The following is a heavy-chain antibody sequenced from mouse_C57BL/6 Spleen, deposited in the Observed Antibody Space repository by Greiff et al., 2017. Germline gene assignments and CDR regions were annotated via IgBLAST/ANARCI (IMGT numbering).Heavy chain of an antibody. D-gene: IGHD2-4*01. V-gene: IGHV1-64*01. CDR1: GYTFTSYW. J-gene: IGHJ4*01. Sequence: QVQLQQPGAELVKPGASVKLSCKASGYTFTSYWMHWVKQRPGQGLEWIGMINPNSGSTNYNEKFKSKATLTVDKSSSTAYMQLSSLTSEDAAVYYCARRDDYGDMDYWGQGTSVTVSS. CDR3: ARRDDYGDMDY. CDR2: INPNSGST.